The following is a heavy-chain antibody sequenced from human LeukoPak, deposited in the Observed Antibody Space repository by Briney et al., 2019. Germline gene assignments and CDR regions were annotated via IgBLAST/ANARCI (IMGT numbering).Heavy chain of an antibody. CDR3: ARDAYYYDSSGYSTVDY. D-gene: IGHD3-22*01. Sequence: SETLSLTCTVSGGSISSYYWSWIRQPAGKGLEWIGRIYTSGSTNYNPSLKGRVTMSVDTSKNQFSLKLSSVTAADTAVYYCARDAYYYDSSGYSTVDYWGQGTLVTVSS. V-gene: IGHV4-4*07. CDR2: IYTSGST. CDR1: GGSISSYY. J-gene: IGHJ4*02.